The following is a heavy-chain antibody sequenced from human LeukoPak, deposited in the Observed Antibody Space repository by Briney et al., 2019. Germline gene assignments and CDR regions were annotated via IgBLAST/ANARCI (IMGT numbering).Heavy chain of an antibody. Sequence: SETLSLTCAVYGGSFSGYYWSWIRQPPGKGLEWIGEINHSGSTNYNPSLKSRVTISVDTSKNRFSLKLSSVTAADTAVYYCARVLTTVTGAFDYWGQGTLVTVSS. CDR1: GGSFSGYY. CDR3: ARVLTTVTGAFDY. V-gene: IGHV4-34*01. J-gene: IGHJ4*02. CDR2: INHSGST. D-gene: IGHD4-17*01.